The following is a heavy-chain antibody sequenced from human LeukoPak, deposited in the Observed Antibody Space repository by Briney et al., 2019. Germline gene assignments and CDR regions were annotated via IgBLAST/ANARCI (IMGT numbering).Heavy chain of an antibody. CDR2: IWYDGSNK. V-gene: IGHV3-33*01. CDR3: ARDDVAAAAFDY. D-gene: IGHD6-13*01. CDR1: GFTFSTYG. Sequence: GGSLRLSCAASGFTFSTYGMHWVRQAPGKGLEWVAVIWYDGSNKYYADSVKGRITISRDNSKNTLYLQMNSLRAEDTAVYYCARDDVAAAAFDYWGQGTLVTVSS. J-gene: IGHJ4*02.